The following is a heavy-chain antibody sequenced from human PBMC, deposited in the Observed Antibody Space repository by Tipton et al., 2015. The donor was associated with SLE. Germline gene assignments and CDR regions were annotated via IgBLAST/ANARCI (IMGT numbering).Heavy chain of an antibody. CDR3: ARDQVGVGDFDY. CDR1: GGSFSGYY. J-gene: IGHJ4*02. V-gene: IGHV4-34*01. CDR2: INHSGST. Sequence: TLSLTCAVYGGSFSGYYWSWIRQSPGKGLEWIGEINHSGSTNYNPSLKSRVTISVDTSEKQFSLKLISATAADTAVYYCARDQVGVGDFDYWSQGTLVTVSS. D-gene: IGHD3-16*01.